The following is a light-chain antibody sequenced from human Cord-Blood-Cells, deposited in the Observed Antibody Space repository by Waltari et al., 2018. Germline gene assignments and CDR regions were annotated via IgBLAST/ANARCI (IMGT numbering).Light chain of an antibody. CDR2: AAS. Sequence: TITCRASQGISSYLAWYQQRPGKAPKLLIYAASTLQSGVPSRFSGSGSGTDFTLTISCLQAEDVAVYYCQQYYSTPPTFGQGTKVEIK. CDR3: QQYYSTPPT. V-gene: IGKV1-8*01. CDR1: QGISSY. J-gene: IGKJ1*01.